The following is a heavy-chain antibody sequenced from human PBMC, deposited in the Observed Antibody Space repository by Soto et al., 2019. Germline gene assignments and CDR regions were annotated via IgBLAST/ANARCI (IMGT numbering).Heavy chain of an antibody. D-gene: IGHD2-8*01. CDR2: VSGIGDDT. CDR3: WAGYCSNGVCPPGAP. CDR1: RFTFSSYA. Sequence: EVYLLESGGGLVQPGGSLRLSCAASRFTFSSYAMSWVRQAPGKGLEWVSAVSGIGDDTYYADSVKGRFTISRDNSKNKLYLQMTSLLTEDTVVYYCWAGYCSNGVCPPGAPWGRGTLVTVSS. J-gene: IGHJ2*01. V-gene: IGHV3-23*01.